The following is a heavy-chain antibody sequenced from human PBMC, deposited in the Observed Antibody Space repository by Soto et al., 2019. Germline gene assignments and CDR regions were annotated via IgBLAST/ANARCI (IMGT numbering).Heavy chain of an antibody. Sequence: ASVKVSCKXSGFTFSNYGLNWVRQAPGQGLEWMGWVSANNGHTNYAQNLQGRVSMTTDTSTSTAYMELRGLRFDDTAVYYCARDLESVAAKHFFYYYAMDVWGQGTTVTVSS. V-gene: IGHV1-18*01. CDR2: VSANNGHT. CDR3: ARDLESVAAKHFFYYYAMDV. D-gene: IGHD6-6*01. J-gene: IGHJ6*02. CDR1: GFTFSNYG.